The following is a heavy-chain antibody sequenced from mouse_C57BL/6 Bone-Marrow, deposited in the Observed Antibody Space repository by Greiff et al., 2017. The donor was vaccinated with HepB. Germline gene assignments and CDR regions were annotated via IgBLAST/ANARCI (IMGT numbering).Heavy chain of an antibody. CDR3: ARDGNLLYFDY. D-gene: IGHD2-1*01. CDR2: ISNGGGST. V-gene: IGHV5-12*01. CDR1: GFTFSDYY. Sequence: EVKLVESGGGLVQPGGSLKLSCAASGFTFSDYYMYWVRQTPEKRLEWVAYISNGGGSTYYPDTVKGRFTISRDNAKNTLYLQMSHLKSEDTAMYYCARDGNLLYFDYWGQGTTLTVSS. J-gene: IGHJ2*01.